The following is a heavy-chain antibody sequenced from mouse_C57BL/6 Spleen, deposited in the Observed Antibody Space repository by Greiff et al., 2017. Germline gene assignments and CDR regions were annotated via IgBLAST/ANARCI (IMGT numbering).Heavy chain of an antibody. CDR1: GFTFSSYG. Sequence: DVHLVESGGDLVKPGGSLKLSCAASGFTFSSYGMSWVRQTPDKRLEWVATISSGGSYTYYPDSVKGRFTISRDNAKNTLYLQMSSLKSEDTAMYYCARPQLGLDYWGQGTTLTVSS. J-gene: IGHJ2*01. D-gene: IGHD4-1*02. CDR3: ARPQLGLDY. V-gene: IGHV5-6*01. CDR2: ISSGGSYT.